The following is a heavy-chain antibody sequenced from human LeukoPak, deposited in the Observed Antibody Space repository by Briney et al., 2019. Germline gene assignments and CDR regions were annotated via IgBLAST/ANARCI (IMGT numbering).Heavy chain of an antibody. CDR3: ATSGWYQGIDY. CDR1: GFTFSSYG. Sequence: GGSLRLSCAASGFTFSSYGMHWVCQAPGKGLEWVSVIYSGGSTYYADSVKGRFTISRDNSKNTLYLQMNSLRAEDTAVYYCATSGWYQGIDYWGQGTLVTVSS. CDR2: IYSGGST. J-gene: IGHJ4*02. V-gene: IGHV3-NL1*01. D-gene: IGHD6-19*01.